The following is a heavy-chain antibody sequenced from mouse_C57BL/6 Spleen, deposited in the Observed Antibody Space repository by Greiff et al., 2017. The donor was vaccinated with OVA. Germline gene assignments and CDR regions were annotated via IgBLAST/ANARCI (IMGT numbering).Heavy chain of an antibody. D-gene: IGHD2-1*01. CDR1: GYTFTDYY. V-gene: IGHV1-26*01. J-gene: IGHJ3*01. CDR2: INPNNGGT. CDR3: ARSDLPRGAWFAY. Sequence: EVQLQQSGPELVKPGASVKISCKASGYTFTDYYMNWVKQSHGKSLEWIGDINPNNGGTSYNQKFKGKATLTVDKSSSTAYMELRSLTSEDSAVYYCARSDLPRGAWFAYWGQGTLVTVSA.